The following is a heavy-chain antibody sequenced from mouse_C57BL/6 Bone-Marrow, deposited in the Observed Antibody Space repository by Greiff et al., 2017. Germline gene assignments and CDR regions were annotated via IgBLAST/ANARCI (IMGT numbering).Heavy chain of an antibody. V-gene: IGHV1-55*01. CDR1: GYTFTSYW. J-gene: IGHJ1*03. CDR3: ARPYYSNYYYFDV. Sequence: QVQLQQPGAELVKPGASVKMSCKASGYTFTSYWITWVKQRPGQGLEWIGDINPGSGSTNYNEKFKGKATLTVDTSSSTAYMQLSSLTSEDSAVYYCARPYYSNYYYFDVWGTGTTVTVSS. D-gene: IGHD2-12*01. CDR2: INPGSGST.